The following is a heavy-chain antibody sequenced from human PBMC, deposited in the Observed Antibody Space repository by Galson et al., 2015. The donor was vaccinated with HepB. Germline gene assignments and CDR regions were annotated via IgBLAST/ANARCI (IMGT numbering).Heavy chain of an antibody. D-gene: IGHD2/OR15-2a*01. CDR3: AKQQTTSFFDY. CDR1: GYRFTNHW. Sequence: QSGAEVKKPGESVKISCGTFGYRFTNHWIGWARQMPGKGLEWVGFINPADSDARYSPSFQGQVTISADTSITTAYLQWNSLKASDTAMFYCAKQQTTSFFDYWGQGTLVTVSS. J-gene: IGHJ4*02. CDR2: INPADSDA. V-gene: IGHV5-51*01.